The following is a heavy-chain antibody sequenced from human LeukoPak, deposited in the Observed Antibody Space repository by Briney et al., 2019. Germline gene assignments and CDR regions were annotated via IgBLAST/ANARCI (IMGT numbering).Heavy chain of an antibody. Sequence: PGGSLRLSCAASGFTFSSYAMSWVRQAPGEGLEWVSSIVGGGVDTYYADSVKGRFTISIDNSKNTLYLQMNSLRVEDTAVYYCAKDPPTTGTTFDNWGRGTLVTVSS. CDR2: IVGGGVDT. CDR3: AKDPPTTGTTFDN. D-gene: IGHD1-1*01. J-gene: IGHJ4*02. V-gene: IGHV3-23*01. CDR1: GFTFSSYA.